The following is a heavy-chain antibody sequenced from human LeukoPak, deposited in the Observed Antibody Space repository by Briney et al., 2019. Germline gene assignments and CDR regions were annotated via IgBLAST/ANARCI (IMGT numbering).Heavy chain of an antibody. CDR2: IRYDGSNK. Sequence: GGSLRLSCAASGFTFSSYWMSWVRQAPGKGLEWVAFIRYDGSNKYYADSVKGRFTISRDNSKNTLYLQMNSLRAEDTAVYYCAKADTAETYYYDSSGYYPGYWGQGTLVTVSS. J-gene: IGHJ4*02. V-gene: IGHV3-30*02. CDR1: GFTFSSYW. D-gene: IGHD3-22*01. CDR3: AKADTAETYYYDSSGYYPGY.